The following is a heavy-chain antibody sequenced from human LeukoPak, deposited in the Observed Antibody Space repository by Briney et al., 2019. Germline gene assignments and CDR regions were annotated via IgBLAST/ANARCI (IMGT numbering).Heavy chain of an antibody. Sequence: GGSLRLSCAASGFTFSVSAMYWVRQASGKGLEWVGRIRNKANNYATAYAASLKGRFTISRDDSKNTAYLQMNSLETEDTAMYYCTYTSSSGVVYWGQGTLVTVSS. D-gene: IGHD6-6*01. CDR1: GFTFSVSA. V-gene: IGHV3-73*01. CDR3: TYTSSSGVVY. CDR2: IRNKANNYAT. J-gene: IGHJ4*02.